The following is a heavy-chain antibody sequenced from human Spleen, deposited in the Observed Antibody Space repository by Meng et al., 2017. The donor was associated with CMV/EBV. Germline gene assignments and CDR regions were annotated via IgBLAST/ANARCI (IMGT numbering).Heavy chain of an antibody. Sequence: SETLSLTCAVYGGSFSGYYWSWIRQPPGKGLEWIGEINHSGSTNYNPSLKSRVTISVDTSKNQFSLKLSSVTAADTAVYYCARVIGYCSGGSCYSSAPYYYYYGMDVWGQGTTVTVSS. V-gene: IGHV4-34*01. CDR2: INHSGST. D-gene: IGHD2-15*01. CDR3: ARVIGYCSGGSCYSSAPYYYYYGMDV. CDR1: GGSFSGYY. J-gene: IGHJ6*02.